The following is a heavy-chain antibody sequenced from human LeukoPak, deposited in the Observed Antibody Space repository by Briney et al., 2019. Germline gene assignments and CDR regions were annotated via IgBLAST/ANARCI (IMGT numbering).Heavy chain of an antibody. V-gene: IGHV1-69*13. D-gene: IGHD2-2*01. CDR3: ARVELDIVVVPAALGWFDP. J-gene: IGHJ5*02. CDR1: GGTFSSYA. Sequence: SVKVSCKASGGTFSSYAIRWVRQAPGQGLEWMGGIIPIFGTANYAQKFQGRVTITADESTSTAYMELSSLRSEDTAVYYWARVELDIVVVPAALGWFDPWGQGPLVTVSS. CDR2: IIPIFGTA.